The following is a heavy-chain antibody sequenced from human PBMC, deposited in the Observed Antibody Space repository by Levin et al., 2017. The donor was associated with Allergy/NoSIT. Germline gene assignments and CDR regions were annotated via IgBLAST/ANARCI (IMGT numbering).Heavy chain of an antibody. CDR3: AKDPFYGSGSRYNWFDP. CDR2: ISYDGSNK. V-gene: IGHV3-30*18. Sequence: GGSLRLSCAASGFTFSSYGMHWVRQAPGKGLEWVAVISYDGSNKYYADSVKGRFTISRDNSKNTLYLQMNSLRAEDTAVYYCAKDPFYGSGSRYNWFDPWGQGTLVTVSS. J-gene: IGHJ5*02. CDR1: GFTFSSYG. D-gene: IGHD3-10*01.